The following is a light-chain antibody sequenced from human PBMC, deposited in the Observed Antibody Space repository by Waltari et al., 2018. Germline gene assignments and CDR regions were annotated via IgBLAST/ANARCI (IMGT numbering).Light chain of an antibody. CDR3: VQSLQTPPWT. Sequence: EIALTQSPLSLPVTPGEPASVPCWSSQSLLHSNGYDYLNWYLQKPGQSPQLLIYMASIRATGVPDRFSGSGSGTNFTLKVSRLEAEDVGVYYCVQSLQTPPWTFGQGTKVEIK. V-gene: IGKV2-28*01. CDR2: MAS. J-gene: IGKJ1*01. CDR1: QSLLHSNGYDY.